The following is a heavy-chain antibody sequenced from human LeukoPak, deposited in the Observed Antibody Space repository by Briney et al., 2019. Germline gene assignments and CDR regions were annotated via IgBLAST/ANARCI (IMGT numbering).Heavy chain of an antibody. Sequence: AASVKVSCKASGYMFNIYGISWVRQAPGQGLEWMAWTSVNNGDTKYGQKFQGGVTVTTDTSTSTAYMELRSLRSDDTAVYYCARAFLLRFSGTSYYYYMDVWGKGTTVTVSS. V-gene: IGHV1-18*01. CDR3: ARAFLLRFSGTSYYYYMDV. CDR2: TSVNNGDT. J-gene: IGHJ6*03. D-gene: IGHD3-10*01. CDR1: GYMFNIYG.